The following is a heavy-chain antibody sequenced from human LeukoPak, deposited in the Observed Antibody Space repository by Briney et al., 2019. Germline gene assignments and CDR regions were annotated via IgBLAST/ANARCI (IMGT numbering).Heavy chain of an antibody. V-gene: IGHV3-30*02. CDR1: GFIFSSYG. CDR2: TQFHGSDK. D-gene: IGHD3-22*01. CDR3: AKDNRLYDSSGQTLDY. Sequence: PGGSLRLSCAASGFIFSSYGMHWVRQAPGKGLEWVAFTQFHGSDKYYSDSVKGRFTISRDNSKNTLYLQMSSLRPEDTAVYYCAKDNRLYDSSGQTLDYWGQGTLVTVSS. J-gene: IGHJ4*02.